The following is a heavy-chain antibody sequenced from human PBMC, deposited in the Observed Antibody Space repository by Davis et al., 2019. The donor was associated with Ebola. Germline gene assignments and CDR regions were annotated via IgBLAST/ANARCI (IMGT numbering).Heavy chain of an antibody. J-gene: IGHJ6*02. V-gene: IGHV1-69*05. CDR3: ASSSLVAAGSRGYYYGMDV. CDR1: GGTFSSYA. CDR2: IIPIFGTA. Sequence: SVKVSCKASGGTFSSYAISWVRQAPGQGLEWMGGIIPIFGTANYAQKFQGRVTITRDTSASTAYMELSSLRSEDTAVYYCASSSLVAAGSRGYYYGMDVWGQGTTVTVSS. D-gene: IGHD6-13*01.